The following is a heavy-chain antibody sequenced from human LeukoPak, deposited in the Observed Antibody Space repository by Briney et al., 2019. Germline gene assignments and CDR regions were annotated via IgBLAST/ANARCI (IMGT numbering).Heavy chain of an antibody. V-gene: IGHV3-11*04. CDR1: GFTFGDYY. CDR3: ARDQVSIAGTGIDY. Sequence: GGSLRLSCAASGFTFGDYYMIWIRQAPGKGVEWVSYISSSGNYISYADSVKGRFTISRDNAKNSLFLQMNSLRAEDTAVYYCARDQVSIAGTGIDYWGQGTLVTVSS. D-gene: IGHD6-13*01. J-gene: IGHJ4*02. CDR2: ISSSGNYI.